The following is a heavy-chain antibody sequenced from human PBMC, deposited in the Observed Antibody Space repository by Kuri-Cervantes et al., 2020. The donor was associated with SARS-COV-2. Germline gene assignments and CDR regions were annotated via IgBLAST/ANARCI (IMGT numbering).Heavy chain of an antibody. V-gene: IGHV3-30-3*01. CDR2: ISYDGSNK. CDR1: GFTFSSYA. Sequence: LTCAASGFTFSSYAMHWVRQAPGKGLEWVAVISYDGSNKYHADSVKGRFTISRDNSKNTLYLQMNSLRAEDTAVYYCASRYSSSWYAVDYWGQGTLVTVSS. J-gene: IGHJ4*02. CDR3: ASRYSSSWYAVDY. D-gene: IGHD6-13*01.